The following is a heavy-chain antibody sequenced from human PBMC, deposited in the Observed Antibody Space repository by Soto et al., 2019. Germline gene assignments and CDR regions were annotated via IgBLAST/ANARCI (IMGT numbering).Heavy chain of an antibody. D-gene: IGHD3-22*01. Sequence: SETLSLTCTVSGGSISSGGYYWSWIRQHPGKGLEWIGYIYYSGSTYYNPSLKSRVTISVDTSKNQFSLKLSSVTAADTAVYYCARVGYYAGSGYNAFNILGQGTMVT. J-gene: IGHJ3*02. CDR2: IYYSGST. CDR1: GGSISSGGYY. V-gene: IGHV4-31*03. CDR3: ARVGYYAGSGYNAFNI.